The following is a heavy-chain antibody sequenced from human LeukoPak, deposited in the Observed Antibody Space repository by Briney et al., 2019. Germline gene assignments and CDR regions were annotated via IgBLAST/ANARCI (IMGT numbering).Heavy chain of an antibody. J-gene: IGHJ4*02. Sequence: ASVKVSCKASGYTFTNYDIKWVRQAIGQGLEWMGWMNPKSGYTGYAQKFQGRVTMTRDTSISTAYMELGSLRSEDTAVYYCARVTGSIDYRGQGTLVTVSS. V-gene: IGHV1-8*01. CDR2: MNPKSGYT. CDR1: GYTFTNYD. D-gene: IGHD1-26*01. CDR3: ARVTGSIDY.